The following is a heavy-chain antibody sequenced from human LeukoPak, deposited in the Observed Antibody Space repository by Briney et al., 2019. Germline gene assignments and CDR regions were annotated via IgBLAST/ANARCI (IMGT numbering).Heavy chain of an antibody. Sequence: GGSLRLSCAASGFTFSSYGMHWVRQAPGKGLEWVAVISYDGSNKYYADSVKGRFTISRDNSKNTLYLQMNSLRAEDTAVYYCAKSAPTVTTGYWGQGTLVTVSS. CDR3: AKSAPTVTTGY. CDR2: ISYDGSNK. D-gene: IGHD4-17*01. V-gene: IGHV3-30*18. CDR1: GFTFSSYG. J-gene: IGHJ4*02.